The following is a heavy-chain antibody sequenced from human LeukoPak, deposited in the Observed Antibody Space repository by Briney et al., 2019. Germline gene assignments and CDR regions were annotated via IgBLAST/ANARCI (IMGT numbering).Heavy chain of an antibody. CDR2: IYYNGST. Sequence: SQTLSLTCTFSGASISNYFWSWIRQPPGKGLEWIGYIYYNGSTNYNPSLKSRVTISVDTSKNQFSLKLSSVTAADTAVYYCARIGDYYDSSDYYSPFDYWGQGTLVTVSS. D-gene: IGHD3-22*01. V-gene: IGHV4-59*01. CDR3: ARIGDYYDSSDYYSPFDY. J-gene: IGHJ4*02. CDR1: GASISNYF.